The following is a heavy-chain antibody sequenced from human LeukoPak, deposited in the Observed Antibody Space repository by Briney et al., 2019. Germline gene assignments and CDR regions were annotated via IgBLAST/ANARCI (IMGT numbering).Heavy chain of an antibody. CDR3: ARGGAARLHFQN. Sequence: SETLSLTCTVSGGSISSGGYCWSWIRQPPGKGLEWIGYIYHSGSTNYNPSLQSRVTISVDTSKNQFSLNLNSVTAADTAVYYCARGGAARLHFQNWGQGTLVTVSS. CDR2: IYHSGST. D-gene: IGHD6-6*01. J-gene: IGHJ1*01. CDR1: GGSISSGGYC. V-gene: IGHV4-61*08.